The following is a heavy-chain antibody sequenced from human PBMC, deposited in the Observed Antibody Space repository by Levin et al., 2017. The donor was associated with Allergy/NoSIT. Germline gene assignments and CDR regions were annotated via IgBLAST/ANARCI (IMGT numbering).Heavy chain of an antibody. Sequence: GESLKISCEASGYTFTGYYIHWVRQAPGQGLEWLGWINPNSGGAKYAQKFQGRVTMTRDTSTGTVYMDLSWLRSDATAGYYCARDTSVRGMAVDSLDIWGQGTMVTVSS. D-gene: IGHD6-19*01. CDR2: INPNSGGA. CDR1: GYTFTGYY. CDR3: ARDTSVRGMAVDSLDI. J-gene: IGHJ3*02. V-gene: IGHV1-2*02.